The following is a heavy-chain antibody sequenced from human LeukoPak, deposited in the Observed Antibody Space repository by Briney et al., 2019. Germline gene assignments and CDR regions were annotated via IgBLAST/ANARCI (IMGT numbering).Heavy chain of an antibody. J-gene: IGHJ4*02. D-gene: IGHD2-8*01. V-gene: IGHV3-30-3*01. CDR3: AGDVLGVDY. CDR2: ISYDGSNK. Sequence: GGSLRLSCAASGFTFSSYAMHWVRQAPGKGLEWVAVISYDGSNKYYADSVKGRFTISRDNSKNTLYLQMNSLRAEDTAVYYCAGDVLGVDYWGQGTLVTVSS. CDR1: GFTFSSYA.